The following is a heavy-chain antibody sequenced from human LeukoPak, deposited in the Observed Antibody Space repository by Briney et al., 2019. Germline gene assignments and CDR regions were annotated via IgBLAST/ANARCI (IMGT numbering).Heavy chain of an antibody. J-gene: IGHJ1*01. V-gene: IGHV4-34*01. CDR1: GGSFSGYY. CDR2: INHSGST. CDR3: AREDDYDSSGYYYEPSEYFQH. D-gene: IGHD3-22*01. Sequence: SETLSLTCAVSGGSFSGYYWSWIRQPPGKGLEWIGEINHSGSTNYNPSLKSRVTISVDTSENQFSLKLSSVTAADTAVYYCAREDDYDSSGYYYEPSEYFQHWGQGTLVTVSS.